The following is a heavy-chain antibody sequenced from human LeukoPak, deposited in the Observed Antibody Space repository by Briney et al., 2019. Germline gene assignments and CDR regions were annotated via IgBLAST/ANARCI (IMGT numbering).Heavy chain of an antibody. J-gene: IGHJ4*02. CDR3: AREKYHQATAGTSFDY. Sequence: SETLSLTCTVSGGSISSYYWSWIRQPAGKGLEWIGRIYTSGSTNYNPSLKGRVTMSVDTSKNQFSLKLSSVTAADTAVYYCAREKYHQATAGTSFDYWGQGTLVTVSS. V-gene: IGHV4-4*07. CDR2: IYTSGST. D-gene: IGHD6-13*01. CDR1: GGSISSYY.